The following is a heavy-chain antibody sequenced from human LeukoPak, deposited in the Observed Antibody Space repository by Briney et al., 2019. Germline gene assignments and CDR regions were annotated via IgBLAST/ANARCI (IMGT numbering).Heavy chain of an antibody. J-gene: IGHJ4*02. Sequence: GALRLSRAAPGFTFSSYAMSWVRQAPGKGGEWMGEIYHSGSTNYNPSLKSRVTISVDKSKNQLSLKLSSVTAADTAVYYCARSTSIAAARAYTFDYWGQGTLVTVSS. CDR3: ARSTSIAAARAYTFDY. CDR1: GFTFSSYAM. V-gene: IGHV4-4*02. D-gene: IGHD6-25*01. CDR2: IYHSGST.